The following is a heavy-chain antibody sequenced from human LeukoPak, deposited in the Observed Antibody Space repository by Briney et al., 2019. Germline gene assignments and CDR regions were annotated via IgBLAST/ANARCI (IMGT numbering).Heavy chain of an antibody. J-gene: IGHJ4*02. D-gene: IGHD2-21*02. CDR2: ISYDGSNK. CDR3: AKEAAYCGGDCFSPFDY. CDR1: GFTFSHYG. Sequence: GGSLRLSCATSGFTFSHYGVHRVRQAPGKGLEWVAVISYDGSNKYYADSVKGRFTISRDTSKNTLYLQMNSLRAEDTAVYYCAKEAAYCGGDCFSPFDYWGQGTLVTVSS. V-gene: IGHV3-30*18.